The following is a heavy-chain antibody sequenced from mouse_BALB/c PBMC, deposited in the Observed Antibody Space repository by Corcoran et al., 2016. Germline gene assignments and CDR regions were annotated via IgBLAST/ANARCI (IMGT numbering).Heavy chain of an antibody. Sequence: EVQLQQSGPELLKPGSSVNMSCKASGYTFTSYVMHWVKQKPGQGLDWIGYINPYNDCTKYNEKFKGKATLTSDKSSSTAYMELSSLTSEDSAVYYCGGKPWFAYWGQGTLVTVSA. CDR2: INPYNDCT. J-gene: IGHJ3*01. CDR1: GYTFTSYV. CDR3: GGKPWFAY. D-gene: IGHD1-1*02. V-gene: IGHV1S136*01.